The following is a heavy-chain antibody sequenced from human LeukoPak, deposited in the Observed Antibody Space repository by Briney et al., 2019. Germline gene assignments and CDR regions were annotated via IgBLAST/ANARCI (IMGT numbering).Heavy chain of an antibody. D-gene: IGHD6-19*01. CDR1: GFTFSSYA. Sequence: PGGSLRLSCAASGFTFSSYAMSWVRQAPGKGLEWVSAISGSGGSTYYADSVKGRFTISRDNSKNTLYLQMNSLRAEDTAVYYCSAQPEEVAGGMNSWGQGALVTVSS. CDR2: ISGSGGST. CDR3: SAQPEEVAGGMNS. V-gene: IGHV3-23*01. J-gene: IGHJ4*02.